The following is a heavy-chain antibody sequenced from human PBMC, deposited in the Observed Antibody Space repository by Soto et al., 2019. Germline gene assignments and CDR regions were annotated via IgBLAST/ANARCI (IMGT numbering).Heavy chain of an antibody. D-gene: IGHD2-8*02. J-gene: IGHJ4*02. CDR2: INHSGST. Sequence: QVQLQQWGAGLFKPSETLALTCAVYGGAFSGYYWTWIRQPPGTGLEWIVEINHSGSTNYNPSLKSRVTISVDTSKNQFSLKLPSVTAADTAVYYFARDKITGLFDYWGQGTLVTVSS. CDR3: ARDKITGLFDY. V-gene: IGHV4-34*01. CDR1: GGAFSGYY.